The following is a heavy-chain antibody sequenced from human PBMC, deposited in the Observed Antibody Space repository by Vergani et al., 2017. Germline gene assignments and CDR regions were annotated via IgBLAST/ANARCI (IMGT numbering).Heavy chain of an antibody. Sequence: EVQLVESGGGIVKPGGSLRLSCVASGFSFRNAWMNWVRRTPGKGLEWVGRIKSTFDRGTTDYAAAVKGRFTISRDDSKKTLFLQMNGLKTEDIGVYYCTTDPRYCGDGSCDWLRDHHYYGMDVWGQGTTVTVSS. CDR3: TTDPRYCGDGSCDWLRDHHYYGMDV. D-gene: IGHD2-21*01. V-gene: IGHV3-15*07. CDR1: GFSFRNAW. CDR2: IKSTFDRGTT. J-gene: IGHJ6*02.